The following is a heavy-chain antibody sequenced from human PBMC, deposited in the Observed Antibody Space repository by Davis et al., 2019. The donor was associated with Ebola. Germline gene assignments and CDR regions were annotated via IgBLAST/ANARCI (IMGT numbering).Heavy chain of an antibody. D-gene: IGHD3-10*01. CDR1: GYSFTKFG. J-gene: IGHJ4*02. CDR2: TSTYNGHA. Sequence: ASVKVSCKADGYSFTKFGITWVRQAPGQGREWVGWTSTYNGHAKYAEKFQGRVTVTTDTSTSTAYMEMRSISSDDTAVYYCARVVIISRAFDSWGQGTLVTVSS. V-gene: IGHV1-18*01. CDR3: ARVVIISRAFDS.